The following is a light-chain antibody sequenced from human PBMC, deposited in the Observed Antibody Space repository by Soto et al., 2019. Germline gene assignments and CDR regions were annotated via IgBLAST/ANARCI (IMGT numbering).Light chain of an antibody. CDR1: HSISNY. CDR2: AAS. Sequence: DIQMTQSPSSLSASVGDRVTITCRTSHSISNYLNWYQQKPGKAPKLLIYAASSLQSGLPSRFRGSRSGTNFSLTISSLQPEVFPTYYYQPPYAAPFTFGPATKVHIK. V-gene: IGKV1-39*01. CDR3: QPPYAAPFT. J-gene: IGKJ3*01.